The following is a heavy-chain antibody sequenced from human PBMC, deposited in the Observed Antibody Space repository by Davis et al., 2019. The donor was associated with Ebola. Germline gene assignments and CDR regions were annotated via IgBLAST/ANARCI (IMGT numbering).Heavy chain of an antibody. Sequence: SVKVSCKASGYTFTSYYMHWVRQAPGQGLEWMGRIIPILGIANYAQKFQGRVTITADKSTSTAYMELSSLRSEDTAVYYCARGLLGCSGGSCYGLLFDYWGQGTLVTVSS. CDR3: ARGLLGCSGGSCYGLLFDY. V-gene: IGHV1-69*04. CDR1: GYTFTSYY. D-gene: IGHD2-15*01. CDR2: IIPILGIA. J-gene: IGHJ4*02.